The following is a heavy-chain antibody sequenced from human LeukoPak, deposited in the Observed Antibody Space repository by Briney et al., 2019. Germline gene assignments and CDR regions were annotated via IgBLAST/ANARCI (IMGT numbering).Heavy chain of an antibody. CDR2: ISGSGGST. CDR1: GFTFSSYA. J-gene: IGHJ6*02. Sequence: GGSLRLSCAASGFTFSSYAMSWVRRAPGKGLEWVSAISGSGGSTYYADSVKGQFTISRDNSKNTLYLQMNGLRAEDTAVYYCANRYSSGWYTNTLSNSDSLYYYYGLDVWGQGTTVTVSS. D-gene: IGHD6-19*01. CDR3: ANRYSSGWYTNTLSNSDSLYYYYGLDV. V-gene: IGHV3-23*01.